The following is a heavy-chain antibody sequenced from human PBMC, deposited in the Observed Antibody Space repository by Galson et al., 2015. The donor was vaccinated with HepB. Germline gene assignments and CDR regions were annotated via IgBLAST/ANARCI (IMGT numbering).Heavy chain of an antibody. Sequence: QSGAEVKKPGESLKISCKGSGYSFTSYWIGWVRQMPGKGLEWMGIIYPGDSDTRYSPSFQGQVTISADKSISTAYLQWSSLKASDTAMYYCATTLRITMVRGGTDAFDIWGQGTMVTVSS. V-gene: IGHV5-51*03. CDR3: ATTLRITMVRGGTDAFDI. CDR2: IYPGDSDT. CDR1: GYSFTSYW. D-gene: IGHD3-10*01. J-gene: IGHJ3*02.